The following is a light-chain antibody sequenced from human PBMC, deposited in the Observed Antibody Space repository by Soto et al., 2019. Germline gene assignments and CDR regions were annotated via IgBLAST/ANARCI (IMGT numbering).Light chain of an antibody. CDR1: SSDIGGYTY. Sequence: QSALTQPRSVSGPPGQSVTISCTGTSSDIGGYTYVSWYQQHPGKAPKVIIYDVSERPSGVPDRFSGSKSGNTASLTISGLQPEDEADYYCCSFAGPQSFEVFGEGTKVTVL. J-gene: IGLJ1*01. CDR2: DVS. CDR3: CSFAGPQSFEV. V-gene: IGLV2-11*01.